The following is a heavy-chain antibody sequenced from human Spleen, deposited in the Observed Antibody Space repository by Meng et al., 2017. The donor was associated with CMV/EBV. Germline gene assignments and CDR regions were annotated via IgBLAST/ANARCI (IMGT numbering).Heavy chain of an antibody. D-gene: IGHD5-18*01. J-gene: IGHJ4*02. Sequence: SLKISCAASGFTFDDYAMHWVRQAPGKGLEWVSGISWNSGSIGYVDSVKGRFTISRDNAKNSLYLQMNSLRAEDMALYYCARRYSYGHYYFDYWGQGTLVTVSS. CDR1: GFTFDDYA. CDR3: ARRYSYGHYYFDY. V-gene: IGHV3-9*03. CDR2: ISWNSGSI.